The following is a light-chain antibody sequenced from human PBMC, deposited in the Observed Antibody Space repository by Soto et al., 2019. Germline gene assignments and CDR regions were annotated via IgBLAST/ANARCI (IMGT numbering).Light chain of an antibody. CDR2: AAS. J-gene: IGKJ4*01. CDR1: QGIGSY. Sequence: DIQLTQSPSFLSASVGDRVTITCRASQGIGSYLAWYQQKPGKAPKLLIFAASILQSGVPSRFSGSGSGKDFTLTISSLQPEDFATYYCQHLNTYVSFGGGTKVEIK. CDR3: QHLNTYVS. V-gene: IGKV1-9*01.